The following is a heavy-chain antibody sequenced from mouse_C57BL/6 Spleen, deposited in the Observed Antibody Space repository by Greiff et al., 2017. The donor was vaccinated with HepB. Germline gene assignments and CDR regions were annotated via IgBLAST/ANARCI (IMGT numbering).Heavy chain of an antibody. CDR2: ISSGGSYT. CDR1: GFTFSSYG. Sequence: VQLKESGGDLVKPGGSLKLSCAASGFTFSSYGMSWVRQTPDKRLEWVATISSGGSYTYYPDSVKGRFTISRDNAKNTLYLQMSSLKSEDTAMYYCASHYGSSYDWFAYWGQGTLVTVSA. D-gene: IGHD1-1*01. V-gene: IGHV5-6*01. J-gene: IGHJ3*01. CDR3: ASHYGSSYDWFAY.